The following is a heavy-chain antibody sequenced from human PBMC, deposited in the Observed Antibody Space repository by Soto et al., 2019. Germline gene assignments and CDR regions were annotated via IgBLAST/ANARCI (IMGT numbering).Heavy chain of an antibody. CDR2: VYYTGDT. Sequence: QVQLQQSGPRLVKPSETLSLTCTVSSGPDRSHNWGWIRQPPGRGLEWIGYVYYTGDTAYNPSLRGRVTISADTSTKDISFTLNSVTAADTAVYYCVRQGIDYLHGLVDVWGQGTTVSVSS. J-gene: IGHJ6*02. D-gene: IGHD4-17*01. CDR3: VRQGIDYLHGLVDV. V-gene: IGHV4-59*08. CDR1: SGPDRSHN.